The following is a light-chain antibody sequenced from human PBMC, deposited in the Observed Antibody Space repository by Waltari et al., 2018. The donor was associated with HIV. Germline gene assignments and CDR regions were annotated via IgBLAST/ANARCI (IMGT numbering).Light chain of an antibody. CDR2: SAS. J-gene: IGKJ4*01. CDR1: QGISSY. CDR3: QQLNTYPPF. V-gene: IGKV1-9*01. Sequence: DIQLTQSPSFLSASVGDRVTITCRASQGISSYLAWYQQKPGKAPNLLIYSASTLQNGVPLRFSGSGSGTEFTLTISDLQPEDFATYYCQQLNTYPPFFGGGTNVDIK.